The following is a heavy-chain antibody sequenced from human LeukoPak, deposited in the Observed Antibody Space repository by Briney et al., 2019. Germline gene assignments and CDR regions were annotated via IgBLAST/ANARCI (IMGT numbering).Heavy chain of an antibody. Sequence: KFQGRVTITRDTSASTAYMELSSLRSEDTAVYYCARRPGSDFDYWGQGTLVTVSS. J-gene: IGHJ4*02. D-gene: IGHD7-27*01. CDR3: ARRPGSDFDY. V-gene: IGHV1-3*01.